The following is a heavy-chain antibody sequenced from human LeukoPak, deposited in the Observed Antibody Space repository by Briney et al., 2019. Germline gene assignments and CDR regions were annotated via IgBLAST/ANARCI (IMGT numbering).Heavy chain of an antibody. D-gene: IGHD6-13*01. CDR3: AKGGSSSWDYFDY. CDR2: LSHSFGST. CDR1: GFTFSSYG. J-gene: IGHJ4*02. V-gene: IGHV3-23*01. Sequence: GGSLRLSCAASGFTFSSYGMSWVRQAPGKGLEWVSALSHSFGSTYYADSVKGRFTISRDNSKNTLYLQMSSLRAEDTAVYYCAKGGSSSWDYFDYWGQGTLVTVSS.